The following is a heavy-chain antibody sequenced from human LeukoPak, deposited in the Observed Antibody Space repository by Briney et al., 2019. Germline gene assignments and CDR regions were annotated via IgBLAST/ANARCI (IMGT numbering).Heavy chain of an antibody. D-gene: IGHD3-10*01. V-gene: IGHV3-15*01. J-gene: IGHJ4*02. CDR3: TTPSLGSGRSDY. Sequence: GGSLRLSCAASGFTFSNAWMTWVRQAPGKGLEWVGRIKSKTDGGTTDYAAPVKGRFIISRDDSENTLYLQMNSLKTDDTAVYYCTTPSLGSGRSDYWGQGTLVTVSS. CDR2: IKSKTDGGTT. CDR1: GFTFSNAW.